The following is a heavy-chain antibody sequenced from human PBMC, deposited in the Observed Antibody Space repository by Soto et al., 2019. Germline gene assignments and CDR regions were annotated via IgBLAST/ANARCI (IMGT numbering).Heavy chain of an antibody. CDR3: ARSYNSTWTSWGP. D-gene: IGHD1-20*01. J-gene: IGHJ5*02. V-gene: IGHV4-59*01. CDR2: IYYSGTT. Sequence: SETLSLTCTVSGGSINNYYWSWIRQPPGKGLEWIGYIYYSGTTNYNSSFKSRVTISVDTSKNQFSLKLSSVTAADTAVYYCARSYNSTWTSWGPWGQGALVTVSS. CDR1: GGSINNYY.